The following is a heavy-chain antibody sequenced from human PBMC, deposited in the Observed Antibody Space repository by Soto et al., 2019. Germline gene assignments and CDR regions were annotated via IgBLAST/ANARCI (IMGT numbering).Heavy chain of an antibody. CDR2: ISSSSSTI. D-gene: IGHD2-2*01. J-gene: IGHJ3*02. CDR1: GFTFSSYS. V-gene: IGHV3-48*01. Sequence: EVQLVESGGGLVQPGGSLRLSCAASGFTFSSYSMNWVRQAPGKGLEWVSYISSSSSTIYYADSVKGRFTISRDNGKDSLYLQMNSLRAEDTAVYYCARGGQYCSSTSCLTSGAFDIWGQGTMVTVSS. CDR3: ARGGQYCSSTSCLTSGAFDI.